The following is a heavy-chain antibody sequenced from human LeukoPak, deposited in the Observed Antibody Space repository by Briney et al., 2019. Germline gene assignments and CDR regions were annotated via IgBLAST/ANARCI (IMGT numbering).Heavy chain of an antibody. D-gene: IGHD5-12*01. J-gene: IGHJ5*02. CDR2: MSYDGSNK. CDR1: GFTFSSYG. Sequence: GGSLRLSCAASGFTFSSYGMHWVRQAPGKGLEWVAVMSYDGSNKYYADSVKGRFTISRDNSKNTLYLQMNSLRTEDTAVYYCAKDRLGIVATITYWFDPWGQGTLVTVSS. V-gene: IGHV3-30*18. CDR3: AKDRLGIVATITYWFDP.